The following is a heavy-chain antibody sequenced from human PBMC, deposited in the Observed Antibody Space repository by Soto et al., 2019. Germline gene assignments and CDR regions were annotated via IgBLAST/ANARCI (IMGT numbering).Heavy chain of an antibody. V-gene: IGHV4-4*07. CDR2: IYATGTT. Sequence: NLSLTCTVSGASISGFYWSWIRKSAGKGLEWIGRIYATGTTDYNPSLKSRVMMSVGTSKKQFSLKLRSVTAADTAVYYCVRDGTKTLRVWFDPWGQGSSVTVSS. D-gene: IGHD1-1*01. J-gene: IGHJ5*02. CDR3: VRDGTKTLRVWFDP. CDR1: GASISGFY.